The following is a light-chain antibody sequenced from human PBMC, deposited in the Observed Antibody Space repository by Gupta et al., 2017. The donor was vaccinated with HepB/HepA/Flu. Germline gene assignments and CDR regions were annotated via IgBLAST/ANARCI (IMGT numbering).Light chain of an antibody. CDR1: YHVGIN. CDR3: QQYDPWPIT. Sequence: EVVITQFPASLSVSPGERVTLPCRASYHVGINSACYQQKPVQPPRLLIYGASTRVTDVPARLTGSASGTEFSLSINSLQFEDFAVYCCQQYDPWPITFGGGTKLDIK. CDR2: GAS. J-gene: IGKJ4*01. V-gene: IGKV3-15*01.